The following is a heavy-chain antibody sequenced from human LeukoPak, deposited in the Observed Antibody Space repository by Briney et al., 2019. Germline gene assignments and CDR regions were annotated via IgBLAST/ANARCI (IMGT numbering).Heavy chain of an antibody. CDR3: AKDPYDFWSGSLNWFDP. Sequence: GGSLRLSCAASGFTFSSYGMHWVRQAPGKGLEWVAFIRYDGSNKYYADSVKGRFTISRDNSKNTLYLQMNSLRAEDTAVYYCAKDPYDFWSGSLNWFDPRGQGTLVTVSS. D-gene: IGHD3-3*01. CDR2: IRYDGSNK. J-gene: IGHJ5*02. V-gene: IGHV3-30*02. CDR1: GFTFSSYG.